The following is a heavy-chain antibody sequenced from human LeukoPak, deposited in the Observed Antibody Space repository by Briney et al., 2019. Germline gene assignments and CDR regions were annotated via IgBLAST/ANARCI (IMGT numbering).Heavy chain of an antibody. J-gene: IGHJ3*02. Sequence: SQTLSLTCTVSGGSISSGGYYWSWIRQHPGKGLEWIGYIYYSGSTCYNPSLKSRVTISVDTSRNQFSLKLSSVTAADTAVYHCASVERYFDWLYGAFDIWGQGTMVTVSP. CDR1: GGSISSGGYY. CDR3: ASVERYFDWLYGAFDI. V-gene: IGHV4-31*03. D-gene: IGHD3-9*01. CDR2: IYYSGST.